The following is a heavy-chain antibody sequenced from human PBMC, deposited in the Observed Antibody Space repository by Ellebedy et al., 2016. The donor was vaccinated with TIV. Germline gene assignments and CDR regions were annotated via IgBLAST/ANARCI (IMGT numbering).Heavy chain of an antibody. CDR2: IYYSGST. Sequence: SETLSLXXTVSGGSISSGGYYWSWIRQHPGKGLEWIGYIYYSGSTYYNPSLKSRVTISVDTSKNQFSLKLSSVTAADTAVYYCARGGAGAAGMGFDYWGQGTLVTVSS. CDR1: GGSISSGGYY. CDR3: ARGGAGAAGMGFDY. D-gene: IGHD6-13*01. J-gene: IGHJ4*02. V-gene: IGHV4-31*03.